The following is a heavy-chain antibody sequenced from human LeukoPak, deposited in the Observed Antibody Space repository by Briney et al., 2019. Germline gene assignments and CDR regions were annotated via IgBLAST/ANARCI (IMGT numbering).Heavy chain of an antibody. J-gene: IGHJ6*02. CDR1: GYTFTSYD. CDR3: ARYDYGDRGDYGYGMDV. Sequence: ASVKVSCRASGYTFTSYDINWVRQATGQGLEXXXXXXXNSGNTGYAQKFQGRVTMTRNTSITTAYMELSSLRSEDTAVYYCARYDYGDRGDYGYGMDVWGQGTTVTVSS. D-gene: IGHD4-17*01. CDR2: XXXNSGNT. V-gene: IGHV1-8*01.